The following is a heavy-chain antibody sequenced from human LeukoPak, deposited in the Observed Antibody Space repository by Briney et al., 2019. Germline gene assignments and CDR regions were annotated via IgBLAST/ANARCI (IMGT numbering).Heavy chain of an antibody. D-gene: IGHD3-22*01. CDR1: GGSISSYY. CDR2: IYYSGST. V-gene: IGHV4-59*01. CDR3: ARVEPYDSSGYPHFDY. Sequence: SETLSRTCTVSGGSISSYYWSWIRQPPGKGLEWIGYIYYSGSTNYNPSLKSRVTISVDTSKNQFSLKLSSVTAADTAVYYCARVEPYDSSGYPHFDYWGQGTLVTVSS. J-gene: IGHJ4*02.